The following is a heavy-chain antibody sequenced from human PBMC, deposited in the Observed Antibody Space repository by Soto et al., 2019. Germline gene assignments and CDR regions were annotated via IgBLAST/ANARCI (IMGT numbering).Heavy chain of an antibody. CDR2: IYYSGST. J-gene: IGHJ4*02. D-gene: IGHD6-19*01. V-gene: IGHV4-59*11. Sequence: SETLSLTCTVSGGSISSHYWSWIRQPPGKGLEWIGYIYYSGSTNYNPSLKSRVTISVDTSKNQFSLKLSSVTAADTAVYYCARGADSGWYGYWGQGTLVTVSS. CDR3: ARGADSGWYGY. CDR1: GGSISSHY.